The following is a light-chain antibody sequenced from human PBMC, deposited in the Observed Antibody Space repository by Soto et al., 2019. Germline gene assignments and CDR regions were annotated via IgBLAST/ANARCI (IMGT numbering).Light chain of an antibody. CDR2: WAS. CDR1: QTDLDSSNNKDY. CDR3: QQYYTTPRT. J-gene: IGKJ1*01. V-gene: IGKV4-1*01. Sequence: IVMTQSPDSLAVSLGESATINCQSSQTDLDSSNNKDYLTCYQRNPGQTPKLLIYWASTREFGVPDRFSGSGYGTDFTLTISSLQAEDVAVYYCQQYYTTPRTFGHGTKVDIK.